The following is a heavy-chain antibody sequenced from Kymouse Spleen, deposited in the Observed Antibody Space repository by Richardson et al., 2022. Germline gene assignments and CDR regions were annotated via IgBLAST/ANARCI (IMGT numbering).Heavy chain of an antibody. J-gene: IGHJ3*02. V-gene: IGHV4-31*03. CDR1: GGSISSGGYY. CDR3: ARDRMTTVTFDAFDI. CDR2: IYYSGST. Sequence: QVQLQESGPGLVKPSQTLSLTCTVSGGSISSGGYYWSWIRQHPGKGLEWIGYIYYSGSTYYNPSLKSRVTISVDTSKNQFSLKLSSVTAADTAVYYCARDRMTTVTFDAFDIWGQGTMVTVSS. D-gene: IGHD4-11,IGHD4-11*01.